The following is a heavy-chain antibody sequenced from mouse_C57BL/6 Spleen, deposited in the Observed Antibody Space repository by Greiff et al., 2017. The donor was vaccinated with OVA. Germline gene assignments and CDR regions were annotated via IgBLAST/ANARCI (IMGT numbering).Heavy chain of an antibody. CDR1: GYSFTSYY. D-gene: IGHD4-1*01. Sequence: QVQLQQSGPELVKPGASVKISCKASGYSFTSYYIHWVKQRPGQGLEWIGWIYPGSGNTKYNEKFKGKATLTADTSSSTAYMQLSSLTSEDSAVYYCARDWDAGAWFAYWGQGTLVTVSA. CDR3: ARDWDAGAWFAY. J-gene: IGHJ3*01. CDR2: IYPGSGNT. V-gene: IGHV1-66*01.